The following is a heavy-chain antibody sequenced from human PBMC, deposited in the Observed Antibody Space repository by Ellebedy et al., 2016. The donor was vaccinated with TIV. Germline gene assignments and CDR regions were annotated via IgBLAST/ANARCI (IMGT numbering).Heavy chain of an antibody. J-gene: IGHJ4*02. CDR1: GFIFSTFD. Sequence: GESLKISXAASGFIFSTFDMSWVRQAPGKRLDWFALVYGHDGSTHYANSVKGRFTISKDSSRDILYLDMNNLRADDTAIYSCTKGAWLDSWGQGTLITVSS. CDR2: VYGHDGST. V-gene: IGHV3-23*01. CDR3: TKGAWLDS.